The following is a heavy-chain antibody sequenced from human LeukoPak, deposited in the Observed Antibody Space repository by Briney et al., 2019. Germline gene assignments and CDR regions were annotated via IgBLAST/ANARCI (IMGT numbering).Heavy chain of an antibody. CDR2: INPNSGGT. D-gene: IGHD5-18*01. CDR1: GYTFTGYY. Sequence: ASVKVSCKASGYTFTGYYMYWVRQAPGQGLEWMGRINPNSGGTNYAQKFQGRVTMTRDTSISTAYMELSRLRSDDTDVYYCARSRYTAMVSFDYWGQGTLVTVSS. CDR3: ARSRYTAMVSFDY. V-gene: IGHV1-2*05. J-gene: IGHJ4*02.